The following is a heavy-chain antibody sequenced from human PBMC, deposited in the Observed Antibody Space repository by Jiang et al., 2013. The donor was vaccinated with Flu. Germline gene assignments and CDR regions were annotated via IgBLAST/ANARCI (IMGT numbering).Heavy chain of an antibody. J-gene: IGHJ4*02. V-gene: IGHV1-69*01. CDR3: AREGIVSGYAEKGFDYY. CDR1: GGTFSSYA. CDR2: IIPIFGTA. D-gene: IGHD5-12*01. Sequence: QLVESGAEVKKPGSSVKVSCKASGGTFSSYAISWVRQAPGQGLEWMGGIIPIFGTANYAQKFQGRVTITADESTSTAYMELSNLRSEDTAVYYCAREGIVSGYAEKGFDYYWGQGTLVTVSS.